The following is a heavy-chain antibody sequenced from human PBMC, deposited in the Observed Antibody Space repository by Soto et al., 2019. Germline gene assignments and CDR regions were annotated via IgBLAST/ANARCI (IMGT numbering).Heavy chain of an antibody. J-gene: IGHJ6*02. CDR2: ISGSGGST. Sequence: HGGSLRLSCAACGFIFSSYALSWVRQTPGKGLEWVSAISGSGGSTYYADSVKGRFTISRDNSKNTLYLQMNSLRAEDTAVYYCAKAQTRELRYYYYGMDVWGQGTTVTVSS. D-gene: IGHD1-26*01. CDR1: GFIFSSYA. V-gene: IGHV3-23*01. CDR3: AKAQTRELRYYYYGMDV.